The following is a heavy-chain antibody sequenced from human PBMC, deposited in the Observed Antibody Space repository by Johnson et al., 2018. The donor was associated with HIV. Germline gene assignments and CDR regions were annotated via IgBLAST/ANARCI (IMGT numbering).Heavy chain of an antibody. J-gene: IGHJ3*02. CDR1: GFTFSDYY. Sequence: QVQLVESGGGLVKPGGSLRLSCAASGFTFSDYYMSWIRQAPGKGLEWVAVISYDGSNKYYAESVKGRFTISRDNYKNSLYLQMNSLRAEDTAVYYCAREREIFDIWGQGTMVTVSS. CDR3: AREREIFDI. CDR2: ISYDGSNK. D-gene: IGHD5-24*01. V-gene: IGHV3-30-3*01.